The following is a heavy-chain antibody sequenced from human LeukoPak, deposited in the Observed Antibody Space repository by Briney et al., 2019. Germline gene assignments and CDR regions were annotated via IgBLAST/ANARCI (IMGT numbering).Heavy chain of an antibody. CDR3: ARGVTTKPFDY. D-gene: IGHD1-14*01. CDR1: GGSFSGYY. Sequence: SETLSLTCAVYGGSFSGYYWSWIRQPPGKGLEWIGEINHSGSTNYNPSLKSRVTIPVDTSKNQFSLKLSSVTAADTAVYCCARGVTTKPFDYWGQGTLVTVSS. V-gene: IGHV4-34*01. CDR2: INHSGST. J-gene: IGHJ4*02.